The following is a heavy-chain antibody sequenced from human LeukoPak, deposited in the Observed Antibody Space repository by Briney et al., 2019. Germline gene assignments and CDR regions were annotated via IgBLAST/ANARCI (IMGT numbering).Heavy chain of an antibody. CDR3: ARGWYYDSSGYYFDY. Sequence: SSETLSLTCTVSGDSVSRSSYYWTWIRQPPGKGLEWIGYIYHSGSTYYNPSLKSRVTISVDRSKNQFSLKLSSVTAADTAVYYCARGWYYDSSGYYFDYWGQGTLVTVSS. J-gene: IGHJ4*02. V-gene: IGHV4-30-2*01. CDR2: IYHSGST. D-gene: IGHD3-22*01. CDR1: GDSVSRSSYY.